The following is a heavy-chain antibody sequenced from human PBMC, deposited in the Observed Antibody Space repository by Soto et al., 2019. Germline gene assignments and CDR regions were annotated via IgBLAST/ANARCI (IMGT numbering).Heavy chain of an antibody. CDR2: IYYSGST. CDR1: GGSISSYY. CDR3: ASCSLYGDYLDY. V-gene: IGHV4-59*01. D-gene: IGHD4-17*01. J-gene: IGHJ4*02. Sequence: SETLSLTCTVSGGSISSYYWSWIRQPPGKGLEWIGYIYYSGSTNYNPSLKSRVTISVDTSKNQFSLKLSSVTAADTAVYYCASCSLYGDYLDYWGQGTLVTVSS.